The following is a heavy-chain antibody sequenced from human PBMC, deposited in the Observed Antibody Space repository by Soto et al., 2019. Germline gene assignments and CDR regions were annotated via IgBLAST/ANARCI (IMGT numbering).Heavy chain of an antibody. V-gene: IGHV3-21*01. CDR2: ISSSSSYI. J-gene: IGHJ6*02. D-gene: IGHD1-1*01. Sequence: GGSLRLSCAASGFTFSSYSMNWVRQAPGKGLEWVSSISSSSSYIYYADSVKGRFTISRDNAKNSLYLQMNSLRAEDTAVYYCARDSTTGTGYYYYGMDVWGQGTTVTVSS. CDR1: GFTFSSYS. CDR3: ARDSTTGTGYYYYGMDV.